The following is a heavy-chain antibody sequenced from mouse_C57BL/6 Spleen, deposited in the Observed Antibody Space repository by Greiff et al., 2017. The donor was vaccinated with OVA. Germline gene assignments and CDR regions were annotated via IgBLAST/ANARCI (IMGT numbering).Heavy chain of an antibody. CDR1: GYTFTSYW. CDR2: IDPSDSYT. V-gene: IGHV1-59*01. J-gene: IGHJ4*01. CDR3: ARSDSSGYPYAMDY. Sequence: QVQLQQPGAELVRPGTSVKLSCKASGYTFTSYWMHWVKQRPGQGLEWIGVIDPSDSYTNYNQKFKGKATLTVDTSSSTAYMQLSSLTSEDSAVYYCARSDSSGYPYAMDYWGQGTSVTVSS. D-gene: IGHD3-2*02.